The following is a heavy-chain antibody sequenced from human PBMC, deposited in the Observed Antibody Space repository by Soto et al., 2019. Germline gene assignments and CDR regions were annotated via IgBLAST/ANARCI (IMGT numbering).Heavy chain of an antibody. V-gene: IGHV3-9*01. CDR3: AKDFYFYQQWLDRGPFEY. D-gene: IGHD6-19*01. CDR1: GLNFGDYA. Sequence: SLRVPCVPSGLNFGDYAMPWVRQARAKGLEWVSGISWNSGSIGYADSVKGRFTISRDNAKNSLYLQMNSLRAEDTALYYCAKDFYFYQQWLDRGPFEYRGQGTLVTGCS. J-gene: IGHJ4*02. CDR2: ISWNSGSI.